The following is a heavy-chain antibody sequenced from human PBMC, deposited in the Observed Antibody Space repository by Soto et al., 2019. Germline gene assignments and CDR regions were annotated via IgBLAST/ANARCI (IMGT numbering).Heavy chain of an antibody. CDR1: GFTFSSYV. D-gene: IGHD3-3*02. CDR3: AKDRRSIGTEDFDY. CDR2: ISGGGGTT. J-gene: IGHJ4*02. Sequence: EVQLLESGGGLVQPGGSLRLSCAASGFTFSSYVMSWVRQAPGKGLEWVSGISGGGGTTYYADSVKGRFTISRDNSKNTLYLQMNSLRAEDTAVYYCAKDRRSIGTEDFDYWGQGTLVTVSS. V-gene: IGHV3-23*01.